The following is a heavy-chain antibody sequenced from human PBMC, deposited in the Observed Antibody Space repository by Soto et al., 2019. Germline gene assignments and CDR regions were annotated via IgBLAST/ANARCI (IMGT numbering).Heavy chain of an antibody. D-gene: IGHD6-19*01. J-gene: IGHJ4*02. Sequence: QVQLVESGGGVVQPGRSLRLSCAASGFTFSGYGMHWVRQAPGKGLDWVAAISNDASTKHYADSVKGRFTISRDNSKNTLDPQMNSLSAEDTAVYYCAKDRVSEHSSGWPQGHWGQGTLVTVSS. CDR1: GFTFSGYG. CDR3: AKDRVSEHSSGWPQGH. CDR2: ISNDASTK. V-gene: IGHV3-30*18.